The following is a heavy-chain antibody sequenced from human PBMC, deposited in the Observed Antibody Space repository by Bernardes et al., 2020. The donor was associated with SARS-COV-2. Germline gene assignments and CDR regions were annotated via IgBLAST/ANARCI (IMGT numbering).Heavy chain of an antibody. CDR1: GFTFSRNA. Sequence: GGSLRLSCAASGFTFSRNAMTWVRQAPGKGLEWLSGISGSGGSTYYADSVKGRFTISRNNPKDTLYLGMNSLKAEDTAIYHCAKCVQGSYDMDVWGQGPTVTVS. V-gene: IGHV3-23*01. CDR3: AKCVQGSYDMDV. D-gene: IGHD1-1*01. CDR2: ISGSGGST. J-gene: IGHJ6*02.